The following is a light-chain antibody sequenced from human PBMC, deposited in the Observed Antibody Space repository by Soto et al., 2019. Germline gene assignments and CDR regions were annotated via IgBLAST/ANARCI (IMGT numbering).Light chain of an antibody. J-gene: IGKJ1*01. CDR1: QDISHY. Sequence: DIHVTQSPSSVSASLGDRVTITCRASQDISHYLAWYQQKPGKAPKLLIYGASSLQSGVPSRFSGSGSGTDFTLTISSLQPEDFATFYCQQAYTFPRTFGQGTKVDIK. CDR2: GAS. V-gene: IGKV1D-12*01. CDR3: QQAYTFPRT.